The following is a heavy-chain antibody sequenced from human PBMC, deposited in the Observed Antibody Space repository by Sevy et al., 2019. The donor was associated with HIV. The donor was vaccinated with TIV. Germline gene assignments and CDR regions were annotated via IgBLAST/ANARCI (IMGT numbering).Heavy chain of an antibody. V-gene: IGHV1-69*13. Sequence: SVKVSCKASGGTFSSYAISWVRQAPGQGLEWMGRIIPIFGTANYAQKFQGRVTITADESTSTACMELSSLRSEDTAVYYCARDLITMVRGVPLSLLDYWGQGTLVTVSS. D-gene: IGHD3-10*01. CDR1: GGTFSSYA. CDR3: ARDLITMVRGVPLSLLDY. CDR2: IIPIFGTA. J-gene: IGHJ4*02.